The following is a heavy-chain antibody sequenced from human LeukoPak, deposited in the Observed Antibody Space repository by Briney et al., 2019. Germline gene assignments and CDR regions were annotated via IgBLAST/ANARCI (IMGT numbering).Heavy chain of an antibody. CDR3: ARDGGVTMVRGVQNAFDI. J-gene: IGHJ3*02. V-gene: IGHV4-59*01. CDR2: IYYSGST. Sequence: SETLSLTCTVSGGSISSYYWSWIRQPPGKGLXXXXYIYYSGSTNYNPSLKSRVTISVDTSKNQFSLKLSSVTAADTAVYYCARDGGVTMVRGVQNAFDIWGQGTMVTVSS. CDR1: GGSISSYY. D-gene: IGHD3-10*01.